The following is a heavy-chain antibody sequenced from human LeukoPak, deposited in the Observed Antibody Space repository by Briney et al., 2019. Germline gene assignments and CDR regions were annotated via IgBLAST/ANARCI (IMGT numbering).Heavy chain of an antibody. CDR2: IYLSGST. J-gene: IGHJ3*02. V-gene: IGHV4-4*02. CDR3: ARDARPAIYGSGSQPDDAFDI. Sequence: SETLPLTCAVSGASISSNNWWWSWVRQPPGKGLEWIGEIYLSGSTNYNPSLKSRVTISVDTSKNQFSLKLSSVTAADTAVYYCARDARPAIYGSGSQPDDAFDIWGQGTMVTVSS. CDR1: GASISSNNW. D-gene: IGHD3-10*01.